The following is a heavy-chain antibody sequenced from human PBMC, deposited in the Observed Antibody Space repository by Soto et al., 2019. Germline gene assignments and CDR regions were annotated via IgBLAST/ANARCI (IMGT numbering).Heavy chain of an antibody. Sequence: QVLLVESGGGVVQPGRSLRLSFVASGFTSSSYFMHWVRQAPGKGQEWVALISYDGSNKHYADSVKGRFTISRDNSKNTVSLPMNSLRGDDTAVYSCARGAPYYGMDVWGKGTTVTVSS. V-gene: IGHV3-30*04. J-gene: IGHJ6*04. CDR2: ISYDGSNK. CDR1: GFTSSSYF. CDR3: ARGAPYYGMDV.